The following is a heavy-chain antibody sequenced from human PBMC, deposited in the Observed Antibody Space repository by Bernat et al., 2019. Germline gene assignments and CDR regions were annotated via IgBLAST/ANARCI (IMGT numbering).Heavy chain of an antibody. V-gene: IGHV1-3*01. J-gene: IGHJ5*02. CDR2: INAGNGNT. Sequence: QVQLVQSGAEVKKPGASVKVSCKASGYTFTSYAMHWVRQAPGQRLEWMGWINAGNGNTKYSQKFQGRVTITRDTSASTAYMELSSLRSEDTAVYYCASGYCSGGSCLLWWFDPWGQGTLVTVSS. CDR1: GYTFTSYA. CDR3: ASGYCSGGSCLLWWFDP. D-gene: IGHD2-15*01.